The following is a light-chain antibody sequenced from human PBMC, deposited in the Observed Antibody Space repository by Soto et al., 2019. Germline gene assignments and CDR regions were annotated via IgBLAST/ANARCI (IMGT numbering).Light chain of an antibody. Sequence: EIGMTQSPATLSVSPGERATLSCSASQSFSNNLAWYQQKPGQAPRLLIYGVSTMATGVPARFSGSGSGTEFTLTNSTLQSEDRAVYYCQQYNDWPLTFGQGTKVEIK. CDR1: QSFSNN. V-gene: IGKV3-15*01. J-gene: IGKJ1*01. CDR3: QQYNDWPLT. CDR2: GVS.